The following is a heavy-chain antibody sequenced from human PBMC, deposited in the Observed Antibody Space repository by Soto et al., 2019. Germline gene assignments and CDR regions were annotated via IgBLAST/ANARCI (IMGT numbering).Heavy chain of an antibody. V-gene: IGHV2-5*02. CDR2: IYWEDSK. CDR3: AHKGPEDWPLDY. Sequence: QITLKESGPPLVRPTQTLTLTCAFSGFSLSTSGVGVAWIRQPPGKPLEWLAVIYWEDSKHYSPSLRSRLTITTDTSKTQVVLTMTNMDPMDTGTYYCAHKGPEDWPLDYWGQGTLVTVSS. J-gene: IGHJ4*02. D-gene: IGHD3-9*01. CDR1: GFSLSTSGVG.